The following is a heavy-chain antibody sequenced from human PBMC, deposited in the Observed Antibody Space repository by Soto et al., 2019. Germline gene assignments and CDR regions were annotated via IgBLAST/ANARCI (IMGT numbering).Heavy chain of an antibody. V-gene: IGHV3-30-3*01. CDR2: ISYDGSNK. Sequence: QVQLVESGGGVVQPGRSLRLSCAASGFTFSSYAMHWVRQAPGKGLEWVAVISYDGSNKYYADSVKGRFTISRDNSKNTLYLQMNSLRAEDTAVYYCARENGDYYFDYWGQGTLVTVSS. CDR3: ARENGDYYFDY. D-gene: IGHD4-17*01. CDR1: GFTFSSYA. J-gene: IGHJ4*02.